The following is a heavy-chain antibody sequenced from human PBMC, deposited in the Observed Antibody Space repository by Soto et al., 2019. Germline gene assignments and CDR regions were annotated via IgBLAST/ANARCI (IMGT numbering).Heavy chain of an antibody. CDR1: GFTFNTHC. CDR3: ARQCGGDCSNAFHL. D-gene: IGHD2-21*01. CDR2: FYPGPGT. J-gene: IGHJ3*01. Sequence: EEQLVESGGGLVQPGGSLRLSCAASGFTFNTHCMNWVRQAPGKEPEWVAVFYPGPGTNYADSVKGRFTISRDDSKNTLFLQLRNMRAEDTAVYYCARQCGGDCSNAFHLWGQGTMVTVSS. V-gene: IGHV3-66*04.